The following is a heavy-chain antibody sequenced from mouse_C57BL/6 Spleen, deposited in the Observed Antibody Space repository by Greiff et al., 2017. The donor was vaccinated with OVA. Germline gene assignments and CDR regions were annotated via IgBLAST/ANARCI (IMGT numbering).Heavy chain of an antibody. Sequence: QVQLKQPGAELVMPGASVKLSCKASGYTFTSYWMHWVKQRPGQGLEWIGEIDPSASYNNYNQKFKGKATLTVDKSSSTAYMQLSSLTSEDSAVYYWARGGLLAWFAYWGQGTLVTVSA. CDR1: GYTFTSYW. CDR3: ARGGLLAWFAY. J-gene: IGHJ3*01. V-gene: IGHV1-69*01. D-gene: IGHD2-3*01. CDR2: IDPSASYN.